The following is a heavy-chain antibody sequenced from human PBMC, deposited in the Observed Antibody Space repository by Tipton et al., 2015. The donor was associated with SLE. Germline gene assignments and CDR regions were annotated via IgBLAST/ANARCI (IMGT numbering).Heavy chain of an antibody. V-gene: IGHV4-39*07. Sequence: TLSLTCTVSGGSISSSSYYWGWIRQPPGKGLEWIGSIHYSGSTYYNPSLKSRVTISVDTSKNQFSLKLSSVTAADTAVYYCARDGGCSGGSCFDYWGQGTLVTVSS. D-gene: IGHD2-15*01. CDR3: ARDGGCSGGSCFDY. CDR1: GGSISSSSYY. CDR2: IHYSGST. J-gene: IGHJ4*02.